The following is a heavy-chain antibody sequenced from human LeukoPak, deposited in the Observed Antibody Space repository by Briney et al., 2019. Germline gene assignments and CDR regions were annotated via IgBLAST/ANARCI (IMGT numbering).Heavy chain of an antibody. D-gene: IGHD3-9*01. CDR2: IYYSGST. CDR3: ARVVGDYDILTGYYRLYFDY. V-gene: IGHV4-59*01. CDR1: GGSISSYY. Sequence: SETLSLTCTVSGGSISSYYWSWIRQPPGKGLEWIGYIYYSGSTNYNPSLKSRVTISVDTSKNQFSLKLSSVTAADTAVYYCARVVGDYDILTGYYRLYFDYWGQGTLVTVSS. J-gene: IGHJ4*02.